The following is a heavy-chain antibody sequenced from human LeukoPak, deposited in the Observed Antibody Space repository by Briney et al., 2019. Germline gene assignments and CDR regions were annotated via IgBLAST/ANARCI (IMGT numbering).Heavy chain of an antibody. CDR2: INRDGSQK. CDR3: ARDRGWLQSDY. CDR1: GLTLSNFW. D-gene: IGHD5-24*01. V-gene: IGHV3-7*03. J-gene: IGHJ4*02. Sequence: GGSLRLSCATSGLTLSNFWMSWVRQAPGKGLEWVADINRDGSQKYYRDSVKGRFTISRDNAKNSLYLEMNSLSAEDTAVYYCARDRGWLQSDYWGQGALVTVSS.